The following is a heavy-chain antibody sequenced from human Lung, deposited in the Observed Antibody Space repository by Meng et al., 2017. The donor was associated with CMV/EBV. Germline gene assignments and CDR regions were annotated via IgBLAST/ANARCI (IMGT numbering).Heavy chain of an antibody. Sequence: GEXXKISCVVSRFSFSSYNMNWVRQPPGKALEWVASISTTSSYTYYADSLKGRFTISRDNAKNSLYLQMNNVRAEDTAVYYCAREGYDYDSGNYYYYFDRWXHGTXVTVSS. CDR2: ISTTSSYT. CDR3: AREGYDYDSGNYYYYFDR. CDR1: RFSFSSYN. D-gene: IGHD3-10*01. J-gene: IGHJ4*01. V-gene: IGHV3-21*01.